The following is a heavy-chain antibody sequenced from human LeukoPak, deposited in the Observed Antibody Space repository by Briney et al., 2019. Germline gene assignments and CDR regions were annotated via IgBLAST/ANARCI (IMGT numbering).Heavy chain of an antibody. CDR1: GGSIISYY. CDR2: IYYSGST. D-gene: IGHD3-22*01. V-gene: IGHV4-59*08. CDR3: ARCYYDSSGFYYYFDY. J-gene: IGHJ4*02. Sequence: SETLSLTCTVSGGSIISYYWSWIRQPPGKGLEWIGYIYYSGSTNYNPSLKSRLTISADTSKNQFSLKLSSVTAADTAVYYCARCYYDSSGFYYYFDYWGQGTLVTVSS.